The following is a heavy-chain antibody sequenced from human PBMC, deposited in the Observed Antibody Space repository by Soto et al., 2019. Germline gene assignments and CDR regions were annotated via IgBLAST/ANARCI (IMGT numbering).Heavy chain of an antibody. J-gene: IGHJ6*02. CDR1: GFTFSSYA. CDR2: ISGSGGST. CDR3: AKDRNQGPYYYYYYGMDV. V-gene: IGHV3-23*01. Sequence: GGSLRLSWAASGFTFSSYAMSWVRQAPGKGLEWVSAISGSGGSTYYADSVKGRFTISRDNSKNTLYLQMNSLRAEDTAVYYCAKDRNQGPYYYYYYGMDVWGQGTTVTVSS.